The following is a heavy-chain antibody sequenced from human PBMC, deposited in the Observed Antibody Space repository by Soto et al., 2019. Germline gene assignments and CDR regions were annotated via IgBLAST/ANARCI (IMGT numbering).Heavy chain of an antibody. CDR1: GFTFSTFW. CDR2: INSDGSST. CDR3: ARDFEY. V-gene: IGHV3-74*01. Sequence: EVQLVESGGGLVQPGGSLRLSCEASGFTFSTFWMHWVRQAPGKGLVCVSRINSDGSSTNYADSVKGRVTISRDNAKNMLYLQMNSLRAEDTAVYYCARDFEYWGQGTLVTVSS. J-gene: IGHJ4*02.